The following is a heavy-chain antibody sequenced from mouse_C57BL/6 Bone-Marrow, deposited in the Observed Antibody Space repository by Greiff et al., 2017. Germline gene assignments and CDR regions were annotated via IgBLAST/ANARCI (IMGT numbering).Heavy chain of an antibody. J-gene: IGHJ4*01. V-gene: IGHV1-39*01. CDR2: IDPTYGTT. CDR1: GYSFTDYN. Sequence: EVQLLQSGAELVKPGASVKLSCKASGYSFTDYNMNWVKQRNGQSLEWIGEIDPTYGTTCYNQKFKGKATLTVDQSSSTAYMQLNSLTSEDSAVYYCARGYDYDYAMDYWGQGTSVTVSS. D-gene: IGHD2-4*01. CDR3: ARGYDYDYAMDY.